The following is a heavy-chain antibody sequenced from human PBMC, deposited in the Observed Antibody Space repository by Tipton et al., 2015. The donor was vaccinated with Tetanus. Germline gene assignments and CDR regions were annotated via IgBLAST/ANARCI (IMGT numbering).Heavy chain of an antibody. CDR1: GFTVSNSH. Sequence: SLRLSCAVSGFTVSNSHTSWVRQAPGKGLECVSMIYGDGATSYADSVKGRSSISRDNSKNIVFLQMNALRVEDTAVYYCMGHGGYSSWGQGTLVTVSS. CDR2: IYGDGAT. V-gene: IGHV3-53*01. D-gene: IGHD5-12*01. CDR3: MGHGGYSS. J-gene: IGHJ5*02.